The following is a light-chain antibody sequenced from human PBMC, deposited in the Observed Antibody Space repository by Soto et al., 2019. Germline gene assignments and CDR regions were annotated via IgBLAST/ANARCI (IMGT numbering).Light chain of an antibody. Sequence: EIVLTQSPGTLSLSPGERATLSCRASQSVSSNYLAWYQQKPGQAPRVLIYVASSRATGIPDRFSGSGSGKDFTLTIRRLEREDFAVYYCQQCGSSPITFGQGTRLEIK. CDR1: QSVSSNY. CDR2: VAS. CDR3: QQCGSSPIT. J-gene: IGKJ5*01. V-gene: IGKV3-20*01.